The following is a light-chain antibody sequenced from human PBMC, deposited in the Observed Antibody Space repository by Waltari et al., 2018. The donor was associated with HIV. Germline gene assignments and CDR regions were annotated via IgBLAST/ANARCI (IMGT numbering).Light chain of an antibody. Sequence: QSALTQPASVSGSPGQSLTTSCTGTSSDVGGYNYVSWYQQPPGKAPKLMIYEVSNRPSGVSNRFAGSKSGNTASLTISGLQAEDEADYYCSSYTSSSTLVFGGGTKLTVL. CDR1: SSDVGGYNY. J-gene: IGLJ2*01. V-gene: IGLV2-14*01. CDR2: EVS. CDR3: SSYTSSSTLV.